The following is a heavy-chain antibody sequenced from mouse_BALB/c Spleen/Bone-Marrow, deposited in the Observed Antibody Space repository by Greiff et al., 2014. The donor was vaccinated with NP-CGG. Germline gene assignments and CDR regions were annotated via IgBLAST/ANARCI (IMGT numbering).Heavy chain of an antibody. V-gene: IGHV1S29*02. CDR2: IYPYSGGT. CDR1: GYTFTDYN. Sequence: VQLQQPVPELVRPGASVKISCKASGYTFTDYNIYWVKQSHGKSLEWIGYIYPYSGGTGYNQKFKSKATLTVDNSSTTAYMELRSLTSEDSAVYYCARGNWDFAYWGQGTLVTVST. CDR3: ARGNWDFAY. J-gene: IGHJ3*01. D-gene: IGHD4-1*01.